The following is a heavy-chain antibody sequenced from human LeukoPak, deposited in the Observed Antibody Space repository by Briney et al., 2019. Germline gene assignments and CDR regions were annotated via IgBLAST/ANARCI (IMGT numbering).Heavy chain of an antibody. Sequence: GGSLRLSCAASGFTFSSYGMHWVRQAPGKGLEWVSVIYSGGSTYYADSVKGRFTISRDNSKNTLYLQMNSLRAEDTAVYYCAREAVAGLVDYWGQGTLVTVSS. CDR2: IYSGGST. CDR3: AREAVAGLVDY. CDR1: GFTFSSYG. D-gene: IGHD6-19*01. J-gene: IGHJ4*02. V-gene: IGHV3-NL1*01.